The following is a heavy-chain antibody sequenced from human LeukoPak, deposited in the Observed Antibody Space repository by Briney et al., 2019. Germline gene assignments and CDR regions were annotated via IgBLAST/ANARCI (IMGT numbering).Heavy chain of an antibody. CDR2: ISSGGTTI. D-gene: IGHD1-14*01. Sequence: GGSLRLSCAASGFVFSRYEMNWVRLAPGKGLEWVSYISSGGTTIYYADSVKGRFTISRDNAKNTMYLQMNSLRAEDTAMYYCVRDRKAYNWFDTWGQGTLVTVSS. CDR3: VRDRKAYNWFDT. V-gene: IGHV3-48*03. CDR1: GFVFSRYE. J-gene: IGHJ5*02.